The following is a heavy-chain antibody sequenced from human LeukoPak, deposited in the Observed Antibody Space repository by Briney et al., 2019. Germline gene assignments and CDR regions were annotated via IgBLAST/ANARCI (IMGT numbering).Heavy chain of an antibody. J-gene: IGHJ6*03. CDR1: GGSFSGYY. V-gene: IGHV4-34*01. CDR3: ARVRFGVLHHYYYYYMDV. D-gene: IGHD3-3*01. CDR2: INHSGST. Sequence: SETLSLTCAVYGGSFSGYYWSWIRQPPGKGLEWIGEINHSGSTNYNPPLKSRVTISVDTSKNKFSLKLSSVTAADTAVYYCARVRFGVLHHYYYYYMDVWGKGTTVTVSS.